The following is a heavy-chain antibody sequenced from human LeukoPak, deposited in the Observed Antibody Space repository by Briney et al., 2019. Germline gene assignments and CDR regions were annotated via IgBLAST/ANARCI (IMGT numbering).Heavy chain of an antibody. J-gene: IGHJ6*03. D-gene: IGHD1-26*01. V-gene: IGHV3-21*01. CDR2: ITSGSSHI. CDR1: GFTFSSYN. Sequence: GGSLRLSCAASGFTFSSYNMNWVRQTPGRGLEWVSSITSGSSHIYYADSVKGRFTISRDNAKSSLYLQMNSLRAEDTAVYYCARDPYSGSYGADYYYYMGVWGKGTTVTISS. CDR3: ARDPYSGSYGADYYYYMGV.